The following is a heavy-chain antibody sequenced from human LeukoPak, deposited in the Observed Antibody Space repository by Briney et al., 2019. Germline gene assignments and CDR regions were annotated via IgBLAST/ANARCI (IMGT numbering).Heavy chain of an antibody. CDR3: AGAHHDFWSGYFSVFDY. CDR1: GYSFTSYW. D-gene: IGHD3-3*01. V-gene: IGHV5-51*01. Sequence: GESLKISCKGSGYSFTSYWIGWVRQMPGKGLEWMGIIYPGDSDTRYSPSFQGQVTISADKSISTAYLQWSSLKASDTAMYYCAGAHHDFWSGYFSVFDYWGQGTLVTVSS. CDR2: IYPGDSDT. J-gene: IGHJ4*02.